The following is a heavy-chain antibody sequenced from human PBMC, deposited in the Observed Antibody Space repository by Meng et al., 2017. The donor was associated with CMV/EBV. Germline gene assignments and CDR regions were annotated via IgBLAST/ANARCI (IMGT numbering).Heavy chain of an antibody. CDR2: ISAYNGNT. CDR1: GGNISSPA. D-gene: IGHD3-3*01. Sequence: ASVKVSCKASGGNISSPAISWVRQAPGQGLEWMGWISAYNGNTNYAQKLQGRVTMTTDTSTSTAYMELRSLRSDDTAVYYCARDPYDFWTSYYYGMDVWGQGTTVTVSS. CDR3: ARDPYDFWTSYYYGMDV. V-gene: IGHV1-18*01. J-gene: IGHJ6*02.